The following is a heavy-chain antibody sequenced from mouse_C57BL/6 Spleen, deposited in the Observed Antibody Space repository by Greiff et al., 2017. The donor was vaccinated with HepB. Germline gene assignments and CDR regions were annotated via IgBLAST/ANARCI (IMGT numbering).Heavy chain of an antibody. CDR1: GYTFTSYW. CDR2: IDPSDSYT. CDR3: ARYALYYFDY. J-gene: IGHJ2*01. Sequence: QVQLQQPGAELVRPGTSVKLSCKASGYTFTSYWMHWVKQRPRQGLEWIGVIDPSDSYTNYNQKFKGKATLTVDTSSSTAYMQLSSLTSEDSAVYYCARYALYYFDYWGQGTTLTVSS. V-gene: IGHV1-59*01.